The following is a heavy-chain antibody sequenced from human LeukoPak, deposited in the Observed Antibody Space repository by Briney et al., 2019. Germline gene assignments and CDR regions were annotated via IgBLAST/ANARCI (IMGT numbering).Heavy chain of an antibody. J-gene: IGHJ4*02. CDR3: ASTYYYDSSGYYYFDY. Sequence: ASVKVSRKASGYTFTSYDINWVRQATGQGLEWMGWMNPNSGNTGYAQKFQGRVTMTRNTSISTAYMELSSLRSEDTAVYYCASTYYYDSSGYYYFDYWGQGTLVTVSS. D-gene: IGHD3-22*01. CDR1: GYTFTSYD. CDR2: MNPNSGNT. V-gene: IGHV1-8*01.